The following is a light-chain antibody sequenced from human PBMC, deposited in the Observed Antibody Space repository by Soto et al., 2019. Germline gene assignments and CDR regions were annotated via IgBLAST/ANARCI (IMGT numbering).Light chain of an antibody. CDR1: ETIDTY. CDR2: FAS. J-gene: IGKJ1*01. CDR3: QQDYNFPRT. Sequence: DIPMTQSPSSLSASVGDRVTITCRASETIDTYLNWYQQKPGKAPRLLIYFASSLQSGVPVRFSGSGSGTEFTLTISSLQREDFAPYFCQQDYNFPRTFGLGTKLEIK. V-gene: IGKV1-39*01.